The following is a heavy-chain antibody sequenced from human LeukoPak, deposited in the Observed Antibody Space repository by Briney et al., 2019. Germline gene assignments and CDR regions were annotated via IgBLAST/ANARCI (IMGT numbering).Heavy chain of an antibody. J-gene: IGHJ4*02. Sequence: QPGRSLRLSCAASGFTFSSYGMHWVRQAPGKGLEWVTVISFDGSNKYYADSVKGRFTISRDNSKNTLYLQRNSLRAEDTAVYYCAATPDYFNYWGQGTLVTVSS. CDR2: ISFDGSNK. CDR1: GFTFSSYG. V-gene: IGHV3-30*03. CDR3: AATPDYFNY. D-gene: IGHD5-12*01.